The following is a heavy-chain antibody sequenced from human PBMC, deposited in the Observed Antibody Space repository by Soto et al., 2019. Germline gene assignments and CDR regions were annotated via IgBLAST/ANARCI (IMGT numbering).Heavy chain of an antibody. Sequence: QVQLVQSGAEVKKPGASVMVSCRASGYTFTSHYMHWVRQAPGQGLEWMGMIDPSGGATTYAQKFQGRVTITRDTSTTTVYMELSSLRPEDTAVYSCSRGLWQWLFDYWGQGTMFTVSS. J-gene: IGHJ4*02. V-gene: IGHV1-46*03. D-gene: IGHD6-19*01. CDR3: SRGLWQWLFDY. CDR1: GYTFTSHY. CDR2: IDPSGGAT.